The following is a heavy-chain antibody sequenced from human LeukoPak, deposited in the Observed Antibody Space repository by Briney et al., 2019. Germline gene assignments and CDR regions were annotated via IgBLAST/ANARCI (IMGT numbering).Heavy chain of an antibody. J-gene: IGHJ6*02. V-gene: IGHV1-69*13. CDR1: GGTFSSYA. Sequence: GALVKVSCKASGGTFSSYAISWVRQAPGQGLEWMGGIIPIFGTANYAQKFQGRVTITADESTSTAYMELSSLRSEDTAVYYCARDGPRLRYFDMYYYYRMDVWGQGTTVTVSS. CDR3: ARDGPRLRYFDMYYYYRMDV. CDR2: IIPIFGTA. D-gene: IGHD3-9*01.